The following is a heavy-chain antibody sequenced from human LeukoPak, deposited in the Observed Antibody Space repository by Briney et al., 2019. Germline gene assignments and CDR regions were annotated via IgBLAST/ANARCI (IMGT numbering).Heavy chain of an antibody. V-gene: IGHV4-4*07. CDR2: VYNSGTA. CDR3: ARGSRRLADFHY. Sequence: SETLSLTCTVSGGSISSYYWSWIRQPAGKGLEWIGRVYNSGTADYNPSLQSRVTISVDTSKNQFSLELSSVTAADTAVYYCARGSRRLADFHYWGQGTLVTVSS. D-gene: IGHD6-19*01. CDR1: GGSISSYY. J-gene: IGHJ4*02.